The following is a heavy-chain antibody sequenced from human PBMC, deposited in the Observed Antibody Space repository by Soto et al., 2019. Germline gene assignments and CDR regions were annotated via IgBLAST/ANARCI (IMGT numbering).Heavy chain of an antibody. Sequence: QVQLQQSGPGLVNPSQTLSLTCAISGDSVSSNSAAWNWIRQSPSRGLEWLGRTYYRSKWSNDYAASVKSRISNTPDTSKNQFSLHLNSVTPEDTAVYYCARRYSAYGVGALEDWGQGTTVTVSS. CDR1: GDSVSSNSAA. V-gene: IGHV6-1*01. D-gene: IGHD5-12*01. CDR3: ARRYSAYGVGALED. CDR2: TYYRSKWSN. J-gene: IGHJ6*02.